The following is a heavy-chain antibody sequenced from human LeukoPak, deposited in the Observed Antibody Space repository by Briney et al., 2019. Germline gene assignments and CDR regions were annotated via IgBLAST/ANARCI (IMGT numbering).Heavy chain of an antibody. V-gene: IGHV4-30-4*07. D-gene: IGHD5-18*01. CDR1: GGSISSGGYS. Sequence: PSETLSLTCAVSGGSISSGGYSWSWIRQPPGKGLEWIGYIYYSASTYYNPSLNSRVTISVDTSKNQFSLKLISVTAADTAVYYCARVEYSYGYKYVDYWGQGTLVTVSS. CDR2: IYYSAST. J-gene: IGHJ4*02. CDR3: ARVEYSYGYKYVDY.